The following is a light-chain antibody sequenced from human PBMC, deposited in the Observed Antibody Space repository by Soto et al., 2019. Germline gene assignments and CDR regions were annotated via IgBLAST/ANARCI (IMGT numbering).Light chain of an antibody. J-gene: IGKJ2*03. Sequence: DIQMTQAPSSVSASVGDRVTITCRASQVISNWLAWYQQKPGKAPKLLIYDASSLQSVVPSRFSGSGSGTDLTLHISSLQPDDFATYYCQQANSFPRRFGQATTLE. V-gene: IGKV1-12*01. CDR2: DAS. CDR3: QQANSFPRR. CDR1: QVISNW.